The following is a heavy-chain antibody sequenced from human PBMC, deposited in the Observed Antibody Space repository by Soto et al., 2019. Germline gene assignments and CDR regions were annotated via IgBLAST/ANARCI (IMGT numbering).Heavy chain of an antibody. Sequence: GGSLRLSCEASGFTVSSDYMSWVRQALGEVLGWVSVIYTGGSTYYADSVTGRFTFSRDNSKNTLYLQMNSLRAEDTAVYYCARAYGGNPALFDPWGQGTLVTVSS. J-gene: IGHJ5*02. D-gene: IGHD4-17*01. CDR2: IYTGGST. CDR1: GFTVSSDY. CDR3: ARAYGGNPALFDP. V-gene: IGHV3-53*01.